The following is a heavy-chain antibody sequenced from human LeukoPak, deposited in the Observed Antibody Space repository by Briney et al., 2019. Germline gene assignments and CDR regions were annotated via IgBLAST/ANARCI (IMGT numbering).Heavy chain of an antibody. V-gene: IGHV3-23*01. Sequence: GGSLRLSCAASGFTFSSYGMSWVRQAPGKGLEWVSTISGSGGSTYYADSVKGRFTTSRDNYKNTLYLQMNSLRAEDTAVYYCTKLDGGSGFYSTLDYWGQGTLVTVSS. CDR1: GFTFSSYG. D-gene: IGHD3-22*01. CDR2: ISGSGGST. J-gene: IGHJ4*02. CDR3: TKLDGGSGFYSTLDY.